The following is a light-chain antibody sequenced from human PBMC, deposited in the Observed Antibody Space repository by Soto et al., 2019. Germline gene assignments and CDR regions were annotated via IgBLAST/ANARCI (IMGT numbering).Light chain of an antibody. Sequence: QSVLTQPASVSGSPGQSITISCTGISGDVYDFNYVSWYQHHPGRAPKVIIYEVSNRPSGVSNRFSGSKSGNTASLTISGLQAEDGADYFCASYTDIRNLYVFGTGTKVTVL. CDR3: ASYTDIRNLYV. CDR1: SGDVYDFNY. CDR2: EVS. V-gene: IGLV2-14*01. J-gene: IGLJ1*01.